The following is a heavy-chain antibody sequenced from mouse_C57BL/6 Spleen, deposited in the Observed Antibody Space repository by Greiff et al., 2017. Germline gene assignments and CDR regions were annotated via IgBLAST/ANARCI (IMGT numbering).Heavy chain of an antibody. CDR2: INPNYGTI. Sequence: EVKLVESGPELVKPGASVKISCKASGYSFTDYNMNWVKQSNGKSPEWIGVINPNYGTISYNQKFKGKATLTVDQSSSTAYMQLNSLTSEDSAVYYCARAGVAKRYFDDWGTGTTVTVSA. CDR3: ARAGVAKRYFDD. CDR1: GYSFTDYN. J-gene: IGHJ1*03. D-gene: IGHD1-1*01. V-gene: IGHV1-39*01.